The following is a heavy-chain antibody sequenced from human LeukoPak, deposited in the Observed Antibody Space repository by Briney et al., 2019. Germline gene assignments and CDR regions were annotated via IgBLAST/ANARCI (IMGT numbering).Heavy chain of an antibody. D-gene: IGHD5-12*01. CDR3: ARDSSYVDKTNYYYYGMDV. V-gene: IGHV4-61*01. CDR1: GGSVSSGSYY. CDR2: IYYSGST. Sequence: SETLSLTCTVSGGSVSSGSYYWSWIRQPPGKGLEWIGYIYYSGSTNYNPSLKSRVTISVDTSKNQFSLKLSSVTAADTAVYYCARDSSYVDKTNYYYYGMDVWGKGTTVTVSS. J-gene: IGHJ6*04.